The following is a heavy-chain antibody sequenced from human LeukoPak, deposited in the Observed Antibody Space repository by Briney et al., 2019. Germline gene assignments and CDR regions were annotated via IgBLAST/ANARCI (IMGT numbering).Heavy chain of an antibody. D-gene: IGHD5-12*01. V-gene: IGHV4-38-2*02. Sequence: SETLSLTCTVSGYSISSGYYWGWIRQPPGKRLEWVGSIHSSGNTYYNPTLKSRVTISVDTSKNQFSLNLTSVTAADAAVYYCARDLGYSGFDWAPWGQGTLVTVS. CDR2: IHSSGNT. CDR3: ARDLGYSGFDWAP. CDR1: GYSISSGYY. J-gene: IGHJ5*02.